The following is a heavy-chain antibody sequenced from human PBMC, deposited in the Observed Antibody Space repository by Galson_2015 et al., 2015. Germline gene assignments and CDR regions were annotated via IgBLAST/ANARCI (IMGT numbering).Heavy chain of an antibody. V-gene: IGHV6-1*01. CDR2: TYYRSKWYN. D-gene: IGHD6-13*01. CDR1: GDSVSSNSAA. J-gene: IGHJ5*02. Sequence: CAISGDSVSSNSAAWNWLRQSPSRGLEWLGRTYYRSKWYNDYAVSVKSRITINPDTSKNQFSLQLNSVTPEDTAVYYCARGGSSNWGTFFYWFDPWGQGTLVTVSS. CDR3: ARGGSSNWGTFFYWFDP.